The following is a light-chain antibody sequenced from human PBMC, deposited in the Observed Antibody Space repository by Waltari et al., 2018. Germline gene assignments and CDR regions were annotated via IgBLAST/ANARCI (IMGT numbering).Light chain of an antibody. CDR3: AAWDDSLNGRV. CDR1: SSNIGRNT. CDR2: SNN. Sequence: QSVLTQPPSASGTPGQRVTISCSGSSSNIGRNTVNWYQQLPGTAPKLLIYSNNRRPSGVPYRVSGSKSGTSASLAISGLQSEDEADYYCAAWDDSLNGRVFGGGTKLTVL. J-gene: IGLJ3*02. V-gene: IGLV1-44*01.